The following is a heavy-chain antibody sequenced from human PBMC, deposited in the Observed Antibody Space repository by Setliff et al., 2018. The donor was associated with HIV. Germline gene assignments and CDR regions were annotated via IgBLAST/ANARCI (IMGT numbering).Heavy chain of an antibody. V-gene: IGHV1-18*01. J-gene: IGHJ6*02. CDR1: GYTFTSYG. CDR3: ARHGVATGTPPYYNFYGMDV. D-gene: IGHD2-21*02. CDR2: INAYNGNT. Sequence: ASVKVSCKASGYTFTSYGITWVRQAPGQGLEWMGWINAYNGNTNYAQELQGRVTMTTDTSTSTVYMELRSLRSEDTAVYYCARHGVATGTPPYYNFYGMDVWGQGTTVTVSS.